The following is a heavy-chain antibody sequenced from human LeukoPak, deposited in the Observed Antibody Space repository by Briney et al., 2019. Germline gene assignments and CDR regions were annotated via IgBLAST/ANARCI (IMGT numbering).Heavy chain of an antibody. CDR2: INPNDGDT. D-gene: IGHD2-2*01. CDR3: ARANFLYCSSTTCLFDY. CDR1: GYTFTDYY. J-gene: IGHJ4*02. V-gene: IGHV1-2*02. Sequence: ASVKVSCKASGYTFTDYYMHWVRQAPGQGFEWMGWINPNDGDTNYAQKFQGRVTMTRDTSISTAHMGVSRLRSDDTAVYYCARANFLYCSSTTCLFDYWGQGTLVTVSS.